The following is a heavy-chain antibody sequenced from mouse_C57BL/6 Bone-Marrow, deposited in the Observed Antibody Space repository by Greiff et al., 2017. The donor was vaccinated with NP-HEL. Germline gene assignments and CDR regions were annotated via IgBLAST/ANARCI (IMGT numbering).Heavy chain of an antibody. Sequence: QVQLKQPGAELVKPGASVKLSCKASGYTFTSYWMHWVKQRPGQGLEWIGMIHPNSGSTNYNEKFKSKATLTVDKSSSTAYMQLSSLTSEASAVYYCARGAYYYGPWFAYWGQGTLVTVSA. CDR3: ARGAYYYGPWFAY. J-gene: IGHJ3*01. D-gene: IGHD1-1*01. V-gene: IGHV1-64*01. CDR1: GYTFTSYW. CDR2: IHPNSGST.